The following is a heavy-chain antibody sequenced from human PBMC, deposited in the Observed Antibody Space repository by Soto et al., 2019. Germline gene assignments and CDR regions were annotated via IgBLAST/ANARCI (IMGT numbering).Heavy chain of an antibody. CDR1: GYTFTSYG. J-gene: IGHJ3*02. CDR2: ISAYNGNT. V-gene: IGHV1-18*01. CDR3: ARFDDSSGRGAFDI. D-gene: IGHD3-22*01. Sequence: ASVKVSCKASGYTFTSYGISWVRQAPGQGLEWMGWISAYNGNTNYAQKLQGRVTMTTDTSTSTAYMDLRSLRSDDTVVYYCARFDDSSGRGAFDIWGQGTMVTVSS.